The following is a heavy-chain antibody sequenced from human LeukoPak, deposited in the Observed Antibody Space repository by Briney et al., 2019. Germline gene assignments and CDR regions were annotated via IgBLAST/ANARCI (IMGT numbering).Heavy chain of an antibody. Sequence: SETLSLTCTVSGYSISSSYYWGWIRQPPGKGLEWIGSIYYSGTTFYNPSLKTRVAISIDTSKNQFSLKLSSVTAADTAVYYCARQRSGWYYFDYWGQGALVTVSS. CDR2: IYYSGTT. J-gene: IGHJ4*02. CDR3: ARQRSGWYYFDY. D-gene: IGHD6-19*01. V-gene: IGHV4-39*01. CDR1: GYSISSSYY.